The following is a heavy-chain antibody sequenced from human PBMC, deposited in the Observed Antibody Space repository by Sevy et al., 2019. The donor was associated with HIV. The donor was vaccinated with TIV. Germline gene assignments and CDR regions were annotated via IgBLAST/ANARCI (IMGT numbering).Heavy chain of an antibody. J-gene: IGHJ3*02. CDR1: GFTFSSYS. CDR2: ISSSSSYI. D-gene: IGHD2-15*01. CDR3: ARDFGYCSGGSCYRPDAFDI. Sequence: GGSLRLSCAASGFTFSSYSMNWVRQAPGKGLEWVSSISSSSSYIYYADSVKGRFTISRDNAKNSLYLKMNSLRAEDTAVYYCARDFGYCSGGSCYRPDAFDIWGQGTMVTVSS. V-gene: IGHV3-21*01.